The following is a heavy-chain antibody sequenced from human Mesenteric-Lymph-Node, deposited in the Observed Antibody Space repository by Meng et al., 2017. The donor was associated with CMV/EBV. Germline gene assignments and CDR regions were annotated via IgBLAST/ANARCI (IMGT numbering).Heavy chain of an antibody. D-gene: IGHD3-9*01. V-gene: IGHV4-34*01. CDR2: INHSGST. CDR3: ARGSSYDILTGYFDY. J-gene: IGHJ4*02. CDR1: GGSFSGFD. Sequence: QGHFHLSGAVLFKPSGALSVTWAVYGGSFSGFDWNCIRQSSEKGLEWIGEINHSGSTTYNPSFTSRIIISVDTSTNQISLNMSSVTAADTAVYYCARGSSYDILTGYFDYWGQGALVTVSS.